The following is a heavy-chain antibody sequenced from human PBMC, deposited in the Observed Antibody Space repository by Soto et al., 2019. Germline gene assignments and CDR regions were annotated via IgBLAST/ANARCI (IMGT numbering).Heavy chain of an antibody. CDR3: AHRQTYCGGDCYSGFDY. J-gene: IGHJ4*02. Sequence: QITLKESGPTLVKPTQTLTLTCTFSGFSLNTRGVGVGWIRQPPGKALEWLALIYWDDDKRYSPSLKSRLSITKDTSKNQVVLTLPNIDPVDTATYYCAHRQTYCGGDCYSGFDYWGQGTLVTVSS. CDR2: IYWDDDK. D-gene: IGHD2-21*02. CDR1: GFSLNTRGVG. V-gene: IGHV2-5*02.